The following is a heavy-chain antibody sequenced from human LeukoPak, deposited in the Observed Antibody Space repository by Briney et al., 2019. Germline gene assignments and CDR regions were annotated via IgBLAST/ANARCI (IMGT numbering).Heavy chain of an antibody. V-gene: IGHV4-39*01. Sequence: SETLSLTCTVSGGSISSSSYYWGWIRQPPGKGLEWIGSIYYSGSTYYNPSLKSRVTISVDTSKNQFSLKLSSVTAADTAVYYCARQPQWEQATWANWGQGTLVTVSS. CDR2: IYYSGST. CDR1: GGSISSSSYY. D-gene: IGHD1-26*01. J-gene: IGHJ4*02. CDR3: ARQPQWEQATWAN.